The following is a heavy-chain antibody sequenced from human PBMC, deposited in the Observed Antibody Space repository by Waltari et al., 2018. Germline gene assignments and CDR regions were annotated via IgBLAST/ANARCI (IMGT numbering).Heavy chain of an antibody. D-gene: IGHD3-22*01. Sequence: QVQLQESGPGLVKPSETLSLTCTVSGYSISSGYYWGWIRQPPGKGLEWIGSIYHSGSTYYNPPLKSRVTISVDTSKNQFSLKLSSVTAADTAVYYCAVRNYYDSSGYLSYFDYWGQGTLVTVSS. V-gene: IGHV4-38-2*02. CDR2: IYHSGST. CDR3: AVRNYYDSSGYLSYFDY. CDR1: GYSISSGYY. J-gene: IGHJ4*02.